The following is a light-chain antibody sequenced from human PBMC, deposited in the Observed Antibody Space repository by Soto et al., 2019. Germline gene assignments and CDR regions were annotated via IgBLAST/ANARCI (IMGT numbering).Light chain of an antibody. CDR1: QSISSW. CDR3: QQYNSYPWP. CDR2: DAS. J-gene: IGKJ1*01. Sequence: IRMKKSAATLSAYVGDRVTITCRASQSISSWLAWYQQKPGKDPKLLIYDASSLESGVPSRFSCSGSGTEFTLTISSLQPDDFATYYCQQYNSYPWPFGQLTKVAIK. V-gene: IGKV1-5*01.